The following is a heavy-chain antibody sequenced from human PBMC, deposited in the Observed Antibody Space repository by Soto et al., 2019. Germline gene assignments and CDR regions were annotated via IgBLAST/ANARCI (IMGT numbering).Heavy chain of an antibody. Sequence: SETLSLPCTVSGGSISSYYWSWILQPPRKGLEWIGYIYYSGSTNYNPSLKSRVTISVDTSKNQFSLKLSSVTAADTAVYYCARGGEYSSSFYYFDYWGQGTLVTVSS. CDR1: GGSISSYY. CDR2: IYYSGST. CDR3: ARGGEYSSSFYYFDY. D-gene: IGHD6-6*01. V-gene: IGHV4-59*01. J-gene: IGHJ4*02.